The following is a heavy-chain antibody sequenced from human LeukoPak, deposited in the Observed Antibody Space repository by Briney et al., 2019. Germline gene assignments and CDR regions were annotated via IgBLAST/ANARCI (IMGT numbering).Heavy chain of an antibody. Sequence: GGSLRPSCAASGFTFNNYAMHWVRQAPGKGLEWVSSISWNSGTIDYADSVKGRFTISRDNAKNSLYLQMNSLRAEDTAVYYCARDLSGVTGYTYGRGIDYWGQGTLVTVSS. J-gene: IGHJ4*02. CDR3: ARDLSGVTGYTYGRGIDY. D-gene: IGHD5-18*01. CDR2: ISWNSGTI. CDR1: GFTFNNYA. V-gene: IGHV3-9*01.